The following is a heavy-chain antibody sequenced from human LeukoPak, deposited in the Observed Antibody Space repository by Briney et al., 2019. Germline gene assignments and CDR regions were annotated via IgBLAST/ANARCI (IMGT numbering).Heavy chain of an antibody. CDR3: ARHRYSYGNFDY. CDR2: IYYSGST. J-gene: IGHJ4*02. D-gene: IGHD5-18*01. V-gene: IGHV4-59*08. CDR1: GGSISTYY. Sequence: SSETLSLTCTLSGGSISTYYWSWIRQPPGKGLEWIGYIYYSGSTSYNPSLKSRVTISVDTSKNQFSLKLSSVTAADTAVYYCARHRYSYGNFDYWGQGTLVTVSS.